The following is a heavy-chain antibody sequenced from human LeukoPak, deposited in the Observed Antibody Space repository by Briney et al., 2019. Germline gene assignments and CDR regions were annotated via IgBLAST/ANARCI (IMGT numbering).Heavy chain of an antibody. J-gene: IGHJ4*02. V-gene: IGHV3-23*01. CDR2: ISDTSNT. CDR1: GFTLNSYA. CDR3: AKAPVTTCRGAFCYPFDY. Sequence: GGSLRLSCAASGFTLNSYAMSWVRQAPGKGLEWVSAISDTSNTYHADSVKGRFTISRDSSKNTLFLQMNRLRPEDAAVYYCAKAPVTTCRGAFCYPFDYWGLGTLVTVSS. D-gene: IGHD2-15*01.